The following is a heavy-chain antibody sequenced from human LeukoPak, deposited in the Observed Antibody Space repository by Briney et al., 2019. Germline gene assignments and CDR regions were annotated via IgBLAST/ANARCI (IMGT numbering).Heavy chain of an antibody. D-gene: IGHD3-10*01. CDR2: ISMSSSYM. CDR1: GFRFSGYV. J-gene: IGHJ4*02. CDR3: AREDYSSGNPTIDH. V-gene: IGHV3-21*01. Sequence: PGGSLRLSCVASGFRFSGYVMKWVRQAPGKGLEWISTISMSSSYMYYADSVRGRFTISRDNATNSLYLQMTSLRAEDAGCDYCAREDYSSGNPTIDHWGQGTLVTVSS.